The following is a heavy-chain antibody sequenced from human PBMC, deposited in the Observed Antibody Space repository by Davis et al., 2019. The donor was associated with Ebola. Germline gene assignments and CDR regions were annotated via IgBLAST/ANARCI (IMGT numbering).Heavy chain of an antibody. CDR3: ARLSGNYID. Sequence: GESLKISCVGSCFPFRSEDMIWVRQALGKGLELIAYITSSSTTIYEADSVRGRFSISRDNVENSLYLQMNDLRVDDTAVYYCARLSGNYIDWGQGARVTVSS. V-gene: IGHV3-48*03. D-gene: IGHD3-10*01. CDR2: ITSSSTTI. J-gene: IGHJ4*02. CDR1: CFPFRSED.